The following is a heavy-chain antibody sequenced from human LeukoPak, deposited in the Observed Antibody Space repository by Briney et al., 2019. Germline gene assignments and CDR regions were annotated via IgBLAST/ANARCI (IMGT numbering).Heavy chain of an antibody. CDR2: IGSDNKP. D-gene: IGHD3-10*01. V-gene: IGHV3-23*01. Sequence: GGSLRLSCEASGFTFSAYAMTWVRQVPGKGLEWVSSIGSDNKPHYSESVKGRFAISRDNSKSMLFLQMNSLRAEDTAVYYCAKDGGYGSGSYHPGYWGQGTLVTVSS. CDR1: GFTFSAYA. CDR3: AKDGGYGSGSYHPGY. J-gene: IGHJ4*02.